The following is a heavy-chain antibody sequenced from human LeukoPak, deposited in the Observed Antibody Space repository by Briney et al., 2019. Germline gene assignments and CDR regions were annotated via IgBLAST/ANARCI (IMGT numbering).Heavy chain of an antibody. D-gene: IGHD4-17*01. Sequence: SETLSLTCTVSGYSISSGYFWGWIRQPPGKGLEWIGSIYHSGSTYYNSSLKSRVTISVDTSKNQFSLKLSSVTAADTAVYYCARKTVTKGIVDYWGQGTLVAVSS. J-gene: IGHJ4*02. V-gene: IGHV4-38-2*02. CDR1: GYSISSGYF. CDR2: IYHSGST. CDR3: ARKTVTKGIVDY.